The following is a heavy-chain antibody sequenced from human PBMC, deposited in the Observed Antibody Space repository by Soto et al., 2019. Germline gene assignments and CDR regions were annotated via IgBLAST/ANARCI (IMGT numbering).Heavy chain of an antibody. CDR1: GFGLRTSGVS. J-gene: IGHJ4*02. Sequence: QITLKESGPTLVKPTETLTLTCTLSGFGLRTSGVSVAWIRQPPGEALECLAVIYWDDDKRYSPSLRSRVTITRDTSKDQVVLTMTKMDPVDTGTYYCAHRLDRSYFDYWGQGILVTVSS. CDR2: IYWDDDK. D-gene: IGHD3-9*01. CDR3: AHRLDRSYFDY. V-gene: IGHV2-5*02.